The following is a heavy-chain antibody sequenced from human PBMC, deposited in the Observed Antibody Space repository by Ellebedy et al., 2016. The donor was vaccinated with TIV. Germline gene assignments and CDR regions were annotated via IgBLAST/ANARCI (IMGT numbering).Heavy chain of an antibody. J-gene: IGHJ6*02. CDR3: AKGTTVTPRYSGYYYFAMDV. V-gene: IGHV3-23*01. CDR1: GFTFSSYA. Sequence: GGSLRLSCAASGFTFSSYAMSWVRQAPGKGLEWVSAIRGSGSSTYYADSVKGRFTISRENSKNTLYLQMNSLRAEDTALYYCAKGTTVTPRYSGYYYFAMDVWGQGTTVTVSS. D-gene: IGHD4-17*01. CDR2: IRGSGSST.